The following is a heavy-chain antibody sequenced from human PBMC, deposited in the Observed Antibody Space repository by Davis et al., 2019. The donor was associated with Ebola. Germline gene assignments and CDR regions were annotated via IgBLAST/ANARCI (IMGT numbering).Heavy chain of an antibody. Sequence: GGSLRLSCADSVITFSSYALTWVRQAPGKGLEWVSAISGSGGSTYYADSVKGRFTIARDNSKKTLYLQMNSLRAEDTAVYYCAKSGRSFGVVKYHYGMDVWGKGTTVTVSS. D-gene: IGHD3-3*01. CDR2: ISGSGGST. V-gene: IGHV3-23*01. CDR1: VITFSSYA. CDR3: AKSGRSFGVVKYHYGMDV. J-gene: IGHJ6*04.